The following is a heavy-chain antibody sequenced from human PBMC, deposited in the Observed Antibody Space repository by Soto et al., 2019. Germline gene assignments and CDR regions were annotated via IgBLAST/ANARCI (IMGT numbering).Heavy chain of an antibody. CDR1: GFTFSDSA. CDR3: AAGRTGGSYYGMDV. Sequence: GASVKVSCKVSGFTFSDSAVQWVRQARGQGLEWIGWIVAGSGNTNYAQNFQERVTITRDMSTSTAYMVLSSLRSDDTAVYYCAAGRTGGSYYGMDVWGQGTTVTVSS. J-gene: IGHJ6*02. V-gene: IGHV1-58*01. CDR2: IVAGSGNT. D-gene: IGHD2-2*01.